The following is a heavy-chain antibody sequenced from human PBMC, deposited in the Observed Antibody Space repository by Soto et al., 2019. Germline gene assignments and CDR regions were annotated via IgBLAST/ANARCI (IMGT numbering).Heavy chain of an antibody. D-gene: IGHD3-9*01. CDR3: ARMPYYDILTGYYQSDY. CDR2: IDWDDDK. V-gene: IGHV2-70*01. Sequence: SGPTLVNPTQTLTLTCTFSGFSLSTSGMCVSWIRQPPGKALEWLALIDWDDDKYYSTSLKTRLTISKDTSKNQVVLTMTNVDPVDTATYYCARMPYYDILTGYYQSDYWGQGTLVTVSS. CDR1: GFSLSTSGMC. J-gene: IGHJ4*02.